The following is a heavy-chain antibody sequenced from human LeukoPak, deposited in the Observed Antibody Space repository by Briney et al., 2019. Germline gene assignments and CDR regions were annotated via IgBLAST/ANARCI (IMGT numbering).Heavy chain of an antibody. J-gene: IGHJ4*02. CDR3: ARHSNGWRIRVPFDY. CDR2: IYYRGST. D-gene: IGHD6-19*01. CDR1: GGSISSSSYY. Sequence: SETLSLTCIVSGGSISSSSYYWGWIRQPPGKGLEWIGSIYYRGSTYYNPSLKSRVTISVDTSKNQFSLKLSSVTAADTAAYYCARHSNGWRIRVPFDYWGQGTLVTVSS. V-gene: IGHV4-39*01.